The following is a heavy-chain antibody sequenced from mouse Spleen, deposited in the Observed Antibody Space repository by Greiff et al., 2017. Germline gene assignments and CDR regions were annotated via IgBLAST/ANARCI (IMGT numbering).Heavy chain of an antibody. CDR2: IDPSDSYT. CDR3: ARAGITTVVANFDY. V-gene: IGHV1-69*01. CDR1: GYTFTSYW. D-gene: IGHD1-1*01. Sequence: QVQLQQPGAELVMPGASVKLSCKASGYTFTSYWMHWVKQRPGQGLEWIGEIDPSDSYTNYNQKFKGKATLTVDKSSSTAYMQLSSLTSEDSAVYYCARAGITTVVANFDYWGQGTTLTVSS. J-gene: IGHJ2*01.